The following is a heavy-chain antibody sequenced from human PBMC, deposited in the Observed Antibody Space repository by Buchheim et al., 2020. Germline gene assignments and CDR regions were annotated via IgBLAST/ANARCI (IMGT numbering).Heavy chain of an antibody. CDR2: IGTAGDP. CDR1: GFTFSTYD. V-gene: IGHV3-13*05. CDR3: ARGRYCDSTTCYMTGWFDP. D-gene: IGHD2/OR15-2a*01. Sequence: EVQLVESGGGLVQPGGSLRLSCAASGFTFSTYDMHWVRQATGEGLEWVSGIGTAGDPYYSDSVKGRFTMSSENAKNSLYLQMSRLRVGDTAVYYCARGRYCDSTTCYMTGWFDPWGQGTL. J-gene: IGHJ5*02.